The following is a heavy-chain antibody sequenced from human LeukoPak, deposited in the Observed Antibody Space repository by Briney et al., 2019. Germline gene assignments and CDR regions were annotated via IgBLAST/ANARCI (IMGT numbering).Heavy chain of an antibody. CDR3: ARAGSSGGLCDY. CDR1: GVSISSYF. Sequence: PSETLALTCAVSGVSISSYFWSWVRQPAGEELEWIGRIYSSGSTKYNPSLQSRVTMSLDTSKKQLSLNLGSVTAADTAVYYCARAGSSGGLCDYWGQGILVTVSS. V-gene: IGHV4-4*07. J-gene: IGHJ4*02. D-gene: IGHD6-19*01. CDR2: IYSSGST.